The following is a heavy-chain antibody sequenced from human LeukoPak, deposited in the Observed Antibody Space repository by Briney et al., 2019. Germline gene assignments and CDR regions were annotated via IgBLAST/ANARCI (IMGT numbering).Heavy chain of an antibody. Sequence: GGSLRLSCAASGFSFSSYSMNWVLQAPGKGLEWVSSISDSSTYIFNADPVQGRFTISRDDAKNSLYLQMNSLRVEDTAVYYCVRVVYCSGGSCSYYFDFWGQGTLVTVSS. CDR2: ISDSSTYI. CDR1: GFSFSSYS. J-gene: IGHJ4*02. CDR3: VRVVYCSGGSCSYYFDF. D-gene: IGHD2-15*01. V-gene: IGHV3-21*01.